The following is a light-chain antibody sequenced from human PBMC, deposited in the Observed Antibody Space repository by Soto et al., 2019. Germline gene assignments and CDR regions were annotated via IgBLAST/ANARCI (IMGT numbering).Light chain of an antibody. J-gene: IGKJ5*01. V-gene: IGKV3-20*01. CDR3: QQYGSSPIT. Sequence: EIVLTQSPGILSLSPGERATLSCRASQSVASSFLAWYQQKPGQAPRLLIYGASSRATGIPDRFSGSGSGTDFTLTISRLDPEDFAVYYCQQYGSSPITFGQGTRLEIK. CDR2: GAS. CDR1: QSVASSF.